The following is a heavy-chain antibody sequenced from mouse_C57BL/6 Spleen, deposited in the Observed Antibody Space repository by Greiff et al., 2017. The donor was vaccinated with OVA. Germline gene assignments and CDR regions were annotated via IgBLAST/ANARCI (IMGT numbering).Heavy chain of an antibody. J-gene: IGHJ4*01. Sequence: QVQLQQPGAELVMPGASVKLSCKASGYTFTSYWMHWVKQRPGQGLEWIGELDPSDSYTNYNQKFKGKSTLTVDKSSSTAYMQLSSLTSEDSAVYYCASMTTVNYAMDYWGQGASVTVSS. CDR2: LDPSDSYT. CDR3: ASMTTVNYAMDY. V-gene: IGHV1-69*01. D-gene: IGHD1-1*01. CDR1: GYTFTSYW.